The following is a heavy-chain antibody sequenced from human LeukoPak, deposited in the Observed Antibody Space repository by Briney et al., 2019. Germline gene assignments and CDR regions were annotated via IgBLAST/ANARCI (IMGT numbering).Heavy chain of an antibody. V-gene: IGHV3-66*01. CDR3: ARVWQQLVRIYYYYYMDV. J-gene: IGHJ6*03. Sequence: GGSLRLSCAASGFTFSSYWMSWVRQAPGKGLEWVSVIYSGGSTYYADSVKGRFTISRDNSKNTLYLQMNSLRADDTAVYYCARVWQQLVRIYYYYYMDVWGKGTTVTISS. CDR1: GFTFSSYW. D-gene: IGHD6-13*01. CDR2: IYSGGST.